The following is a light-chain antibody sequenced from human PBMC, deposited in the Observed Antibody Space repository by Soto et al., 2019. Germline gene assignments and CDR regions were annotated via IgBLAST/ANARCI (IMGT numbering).Light chain of an antibody. CDR3: QQYSSYPLT. J-gene: IGKJ4*01. Sequence: DIQMTQSPSTLSASVGDIVTITCRASQTISNWLAWYQQKPGKAPKVLIYDASTLDGGVPSRFSGRRSGTDFTLTISSLQPNDFATYYCQQYSSYPLTFGGGTKVDIK. V-gene: IGKV1-5*01. CDR1: QTISNW. CDR2: DAS.